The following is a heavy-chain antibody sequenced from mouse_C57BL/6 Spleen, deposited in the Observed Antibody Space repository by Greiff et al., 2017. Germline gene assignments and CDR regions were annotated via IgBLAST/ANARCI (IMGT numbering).Heavy chain of an antibody. D-gene: IGHD2-1*01. Sequence: VQLQQSGGGLVKPGGSLKLSCAASGFTFSDYGMHWVRQAPEKGLEWVAYISSGSSTIYYADTVKGRFTISRDNAKNTLFLQMTSLRSEDTAMYYCARDGNYRYFDVWGTGTTVTVSS. CDR2: ISSGSSTI. CDR3: ARDGNYRYFDV. CDR1: GFTFSDYG. J-gene: IGHJ1*03. V-gene: IGHV5-17*01.